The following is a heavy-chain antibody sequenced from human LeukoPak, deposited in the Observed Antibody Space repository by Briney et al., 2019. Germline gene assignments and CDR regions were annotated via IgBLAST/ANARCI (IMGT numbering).Heavy chain of an antibody. V-gene: IGHV4-59*01. CDR2: AADSGST. J-gene: IGHJ4*02. Sequence: SETLSLTCTVSGDSMSDYFWTWIRQPPGKGLEWIGYAADSGSTNYNPSLKSLVTISVDSSTNHFSLRLTSVTAADTAIYYCAATTTVTMYSYFFDSWGQGTLLTVSS. CDR1: GDSMSDYF. D-gene: IGHD4-17*01. CDR3: AATTTVTMYSYFFDS.